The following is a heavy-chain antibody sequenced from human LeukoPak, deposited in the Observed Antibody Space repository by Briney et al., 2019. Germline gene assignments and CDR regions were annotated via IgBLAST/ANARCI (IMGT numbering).Heavy chain of an antibody. CDR1: GFTFSRFW. Sequence: GSLRLSCAASGFTFSRFWMSWVRQAPGKGLEYVANIKEDGSEKYYVDSVKGRFTISRDNAKNSLYLQMSSLRVEDTAVYFCARDRIGSGWNFDYWGQGTLVTVSS. CDR3: ARDRIGSGWNFDY. CDR2: IKEDGSEK. D-gene: IGHD6-19*01. J-gene: IGHJ4*02. V-gene: IGHV3-7*01.